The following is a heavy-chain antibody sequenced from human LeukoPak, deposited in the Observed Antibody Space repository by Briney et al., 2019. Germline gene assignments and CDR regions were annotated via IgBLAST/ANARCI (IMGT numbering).Heavy chain of an antibody. Sequence: PSETLPLTCAVYGGSFSGYYWSWIRQPPGKGLEWIGEINHSGSTNYNPSLKSRVTISVDTSKNQFSLKLSSVTAADTAVYYCARQVGQWLAYFDYWGQGTLVTVSS. CDR2: INHSGST. CDR3: ARQVGQWLAYFDY. V-gene: IGHV4-34*01. J-gene: IGHJ4*02. CDR1: GGSFSGYY. D-gene: IGHD6-19*01.